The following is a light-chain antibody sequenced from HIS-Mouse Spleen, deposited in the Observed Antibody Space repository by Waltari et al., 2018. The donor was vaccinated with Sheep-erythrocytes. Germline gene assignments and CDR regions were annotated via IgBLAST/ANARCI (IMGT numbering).Light chain of an antibody. V-gene: IGLV3-21*02. CDR1: NIGRKR. CDR3: QVWDSSSDHPYV. J-gene: IGLJ1*01. Sequence: SYVLTQPPSVSVAPGQTARITCGGNNIGRKRVHWYQQKPGQAPVLVVYDDSDRPSGIPERFSGSNSGNTATLTISRVEAGDEADYYCQVWDSSSDHPYVFGTGTKVTVL. CDR2: DDS.